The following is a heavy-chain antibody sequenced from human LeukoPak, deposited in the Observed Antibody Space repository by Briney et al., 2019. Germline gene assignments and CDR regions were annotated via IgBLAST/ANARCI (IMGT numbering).Heavy chain of an antibody. CDR1: GFTFTSNA. J-gene: IGHJ4*02. V-gene: IGHV3-23*01. CDR2: ISGSGGST. D-gene: IGHD3-9*01. CDR3: ARVGASYDILTF. Sequence: GGSLRLSCAASGFTFTSNAMSWVRQAPGKGLEWVSGISGSGGSTYYADSVKGRFTISRDNSKNTLYLQMNSLRAEDAAVYYCARVGASYDILTFWGQGTLVTVSS.